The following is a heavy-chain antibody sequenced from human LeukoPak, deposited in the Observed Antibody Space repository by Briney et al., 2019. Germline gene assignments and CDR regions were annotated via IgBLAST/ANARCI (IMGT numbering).Heavy chain of an antibody. CDR2: IIPIFGTA. V-gene: IGHV1-69*05. J-gene: IGHJ4*02. D-gene: IGHD2-2*01. CDR3: ARDGCSSTSCYHNY. CDR1: GGTFSSYA. Sequence: GASVKVSCKASGGTFSSYAISWVRQAPGQGLEWMGGIIPIFGTANYAQKFQGRVTITTDESTSTAYMELSSLRSEDTAVYYCARDGCSSTSCYHNYWGQGTLVTVSS.